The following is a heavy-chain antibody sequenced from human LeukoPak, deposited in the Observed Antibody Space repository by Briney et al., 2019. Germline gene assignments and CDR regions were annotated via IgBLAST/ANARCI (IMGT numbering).Heavy chain of an antibody. CDR2: IRYDGSNK. J-gene: IGHJ4*02. Sequence: GGSLRLSCAASGFTFSSYGMHWVRQAPGKGLEWVAFIRYDGSNKYYADSVKGRFTISRDNSKNTLHLQMNSLRAEDTAVYYCAKVRYYYDSSGWFDYWGQGTLVTVSS. D-gene: IGHD3-22*01. V-gene: IGHV3-30*02. CDR3: AKVRYYYDSSGWFDY. CDR1: GFTFSSYG.